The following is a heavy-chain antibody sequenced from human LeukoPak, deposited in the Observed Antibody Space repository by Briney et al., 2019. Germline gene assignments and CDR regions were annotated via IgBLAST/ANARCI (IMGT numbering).Heavy chain of an antibody. J-gene: IGHJ4*02. CDR3: ARVQSGYGTFDY. Sequence: ASVKVSCKASGGTFSSYAISWVRQAPGQGLEWMGIINPSGGSTSYAQKFQGRVTMTRDTSTSTVYMELSSLRSEDTAVYYCARVQSGYGTFDYWGQGTLVTVSS. V-gene: IGHV1-46*01. D-gene: IGHD5-12*01. CDR2: INPSGGST. CDR1: GGTFSSYA.